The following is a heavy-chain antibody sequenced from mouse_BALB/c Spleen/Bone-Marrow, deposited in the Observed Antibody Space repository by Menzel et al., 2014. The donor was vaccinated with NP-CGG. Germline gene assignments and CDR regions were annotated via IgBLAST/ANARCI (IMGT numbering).Heavy chain of an antibody. Sequence: EVKLMESGGGLVKPGGSLKLSCAASGFPFSRYDMSWVRQTPEKRLEWVATISSGGPYTYYPVSVKGRFTISRDNARNTLNLQMSGLRSEDTALYYCARQDGYDGTWFAYWGQGTLVTVSA. CDR1: GFPFSRYD. CDR3: ARQDGYDGTWFAY. D-gene: IGHD2-2*01. V-gene: IGHV5-9*02. J-gene: IGHJ3*01. CDR2: ISSGGPYT.